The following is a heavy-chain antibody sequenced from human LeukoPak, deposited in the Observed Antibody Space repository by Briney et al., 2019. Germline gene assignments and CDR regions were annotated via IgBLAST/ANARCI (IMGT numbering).Heavy chain of an antibody. Sequence: ASVKVSCKASGYTFSNFGITWVRQAPGQGLEWMGWISVYSGNTNCARKLQGRVTMTTDTATSTASMELRSLRSDDTAVYYCARTSEVQLWLQNLFYDYWGQGTLVTVSS. V-gene: IGHV1-18*04. CDR2: ISVYSGNT. J-gene: IGHJ4*02. D-gene: IGHD5-24*01. CDR1: GYTFSNFG. CDR3: ARTSEVQLWLQNLFYDY.